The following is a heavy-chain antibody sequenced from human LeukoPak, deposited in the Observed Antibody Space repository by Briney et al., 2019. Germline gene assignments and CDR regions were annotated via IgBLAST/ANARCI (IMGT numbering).Heavy chain of an antibody. J-gene: IGHJ4*02. CDR2: IYHSGST. CDR1: RGSISSGGYS. CDR3: TRGAGWLIDY. V-gene: IGHV4-30-2*01. D-gene: IGHD3-16*01. Sequence: SQTLSLTCAVSRGSISSGGYSWSWIRQPPGRGREWIGYIYHSGSTYYNPSLKSRVTISVDRSKNQFSLKLSSLTTADTAVYYCTRGAGWLIDYWGQGILATVSS.